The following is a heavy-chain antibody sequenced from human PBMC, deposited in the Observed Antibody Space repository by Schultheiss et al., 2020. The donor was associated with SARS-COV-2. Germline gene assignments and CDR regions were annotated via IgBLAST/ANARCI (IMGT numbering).Heavy chain of an antibody. Sequence: GGSLRLSCAGSGFTVSGNYMNWVRQAPGKGLEWVSVIYSGGATYYADSLKGRFTISRDDSKNTVYLQMNSLRAEDTAVYYCARGNRYSSGWFYFDYWGQGTLVTVSS. V-gene: IGHV3-66*02. D-gene: IGHD6-19*01. J-gene: IGHJ4*02. CDR1: GFTVSGNY. CDR2: IYSGGAT. CDR3: ARGNRYSSGWFYFDY.